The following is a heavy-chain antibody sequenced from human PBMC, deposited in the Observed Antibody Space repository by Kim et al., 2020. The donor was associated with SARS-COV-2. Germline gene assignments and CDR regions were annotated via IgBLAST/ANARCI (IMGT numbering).Heavy chain of an antibody. D-gene: IGHD3-3*01. CDR2: ISGSGDNT. V-gene: IGHV3-23*01. Sequence: GGSLRLSCAASGFTISSYAMSWVRQAPGKGLEWVSAISGSGDNTYYADSVRGRFTISRDNSKNTLYLQMKSLRAEDTAVYYCAKERFFEWGYFDCWGQGTLVTVSS. J-gene: IGHJ4*02. CDR3: AKERFFEWGYFDC. CDR1: GFTISSYA.